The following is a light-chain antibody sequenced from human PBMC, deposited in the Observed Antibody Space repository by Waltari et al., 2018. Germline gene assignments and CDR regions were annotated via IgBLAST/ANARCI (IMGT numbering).Light chain of an antibody. CDR1: SSDVGFYNY. V-gene: IGLV2-14*01. J-gene: IGLJ3*02. CDR3: NSYTGSSSWV. Sequence: QSALTQPASVSGSPGQSITISCYGTSSDVGFYNYVSWYQQHPGKAPTLMIYDVSQRPSGVSDRFSGSKSGNTASLTISGLQAEDEADYYCNSYTGSSSWVFGGGTKVTV. CDR2: DVS.